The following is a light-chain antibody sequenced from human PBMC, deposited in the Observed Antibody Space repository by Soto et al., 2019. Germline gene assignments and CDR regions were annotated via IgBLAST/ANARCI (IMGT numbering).Light chain of an antibody. V-gene: IGLV2-8*01. CDR3: SSYAGSSNV. CDR1: SSDVGGYNY. CDR2: EVN. J-gene: IGLJ1*01. Sequence: QSVLTPPHSASGSPGQSVAISCTGTSSDVGGYNYVSWYQQHPGKAPKLMIYEVNKRPSGVPDRFSGSKSGNTASLTVSCLQAEYEADYYCSSYAGSSNVFGTGTKLTVL.